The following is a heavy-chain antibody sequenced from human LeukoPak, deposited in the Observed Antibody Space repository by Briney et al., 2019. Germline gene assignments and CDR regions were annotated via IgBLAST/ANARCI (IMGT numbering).Heavy chain of an antibody. J-gene: IGHJ4*02. D-gene: IGHD1-14*01. V-gene: IGHV3-33*01. Sequence: PGRSLRLSCAASGLTFSAYAMHWVRQAPGRGLEWVAIIWSDGSNKYYADSVKGRFTISRDTSKNTLYLQFNSLRAEDTAVYFCAARRTMSDYWGQGTLVTVSS. CDR2: IWSDGSNK. CDR3: AARRTMSDY. CDR1: GLTFSAYA.